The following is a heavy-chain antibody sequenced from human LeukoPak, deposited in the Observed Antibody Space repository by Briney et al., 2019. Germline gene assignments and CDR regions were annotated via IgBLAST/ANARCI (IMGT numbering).Heavy chain of an antibody. Sequence: PSETLSLTCTVSGYSISSGYYWGWIRQPPGKGLEWIGSIYHSGSTYYNPSLKSRVTMSVDTSKNQFSLKLSSVTAADTAVYYCARSLISMTGFDYWGQGTLVTVSS. D-gene: IGHD3-22*01. CDR3: ARSLISMTGFDY. CDR1: GYSISSGYY. CDR2: IYHSGST. J-gene: IGHJ4*02. V-gene: IGHV4-38-2*02.